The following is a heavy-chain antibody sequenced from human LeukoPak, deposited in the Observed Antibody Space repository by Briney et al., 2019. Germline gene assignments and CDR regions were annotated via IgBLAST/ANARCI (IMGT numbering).Heavy chain of an antibody. V-gene: IGHV7-4-1*02. Sequence: ASVKVSCKASGGTLSSYAISWVRQAPGQGLEWTGSINTNTGNPTYAQGFTGRFVFSLDTSVSTAYLQISSLKAEDTAVYYCARVEEGYCSGGSCQNFDYWGQGTLVTVSS. D-gene: IGHD2-15*01. CDR2: INTNTGNP. CDR1: GGTLSSYA. J-gene: IGHJ4*02. CDR3: ARVEEGYCSGGSCQNFDY.